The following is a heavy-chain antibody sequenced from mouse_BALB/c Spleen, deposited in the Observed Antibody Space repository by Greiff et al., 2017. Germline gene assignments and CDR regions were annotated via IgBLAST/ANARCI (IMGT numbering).Heavy chain of an antibody. CDR3: ARSRGRDWFAY. J-gene: IGHJ3*01. CDR2: IYPGDGDT. CDR1: GYTFTSYW. D-gene: IGHD1-1*01. Sequence: VQLQQSGAELARPGASVKLSCKASGYTFTSYWMQWVKPRPGQGLEWIGAIYPGDGDTRYTQKFKGKATLTAYKSSSTAYMQLSSLASEDSAVYYCARSRGRDWFAYWGQGTLVTVSA. V-gene: IGHV1-87*01.